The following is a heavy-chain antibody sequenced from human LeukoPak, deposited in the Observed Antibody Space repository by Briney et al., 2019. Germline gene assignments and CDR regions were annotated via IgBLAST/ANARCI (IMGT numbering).Heavy chain of an antibody. V-gene: IGHV3-74*01. CDR2: IKGDGIST. CDR1: GLVFGKYA. Sequence: GGSLRLSCAASGLVFGKYAMAWVRHAPGQGLVWVSRIKGDGISTNYADSVKGRFTISRDIAKNTLYLQMNSLRAEDTGVYYCAKDHYWSIDYWGRGTLVTVSS. CDR3: AKDHYWSIDY. D-gene: IGHD3-3*01. J-gene: IGHJ4*02.